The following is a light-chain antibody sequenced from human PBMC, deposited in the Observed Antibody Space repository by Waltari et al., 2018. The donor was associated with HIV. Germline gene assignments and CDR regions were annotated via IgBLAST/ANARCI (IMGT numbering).Light chain of an antibody. V-gene: IGKV2-28*01. CDR2: LGS. CDR1: QILLHSNGYNY. CDR3: MQALQTPST. Sequence: DIVMTQSPLSLPVTPGEPASISCRSSQILLHSNGYNYLDWYLQKPGQSPQLLIYLGSNRASGVTDRCSGSGSGTDVTLKISRVEAEDVGVYYCMQALQTPSTFGGGTKVEIK. J-gene: IGKJ4*01.